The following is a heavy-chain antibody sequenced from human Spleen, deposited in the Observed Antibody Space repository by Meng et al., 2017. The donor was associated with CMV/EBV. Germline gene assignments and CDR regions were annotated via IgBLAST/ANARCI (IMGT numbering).Heavy chain of an antibody. V-gene: IGHV3-13*03. CDR1: GFTFSSYD. J-gene: IGHJ4*02. D-gene: IGHD3-16*02. CDR3: ARGYDYVWGSYRPPFFDY. CDR2: IGTAGDT. Sequence: GGSLRLSCAACGFTFSSYDMHWVRQATGKGLEWVSAIGTAGDTYYPGSVKGQFTISRDNAKNSLYLQMNSLRAEDTAVYYCARGYDYVWGSYRPPFFDYWGQGTLVTVSS.